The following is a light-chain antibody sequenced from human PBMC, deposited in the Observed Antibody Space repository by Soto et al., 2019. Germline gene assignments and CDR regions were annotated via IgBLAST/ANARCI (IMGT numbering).Light chain of an antibody. J-gene: IGKJ1*01. CDR3: QQRYSTPWT. CDR2: AAS. Sequence: IQMTQTPSSLSASVGDRVTITCRASQSISSYLNWYQQKPGKAPKLLIYAASSLQSGVPSRFSGSGSGTDFTLTISSLQPEDFATYYCQQRYSTPWTFGQGTNVDI. V-gene: IGKV1-39*01. CDR1: QSISSY.